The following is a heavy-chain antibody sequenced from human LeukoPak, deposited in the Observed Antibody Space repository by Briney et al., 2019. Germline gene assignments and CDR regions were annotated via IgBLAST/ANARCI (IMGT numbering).Heavy chain of an antibody. CDR1: GGSFSGYY. CDR3: ARGVYVDV. V-gene: IGHV4-34*01. Sequence: SETLSLTCAVYGGSFSGYYWSWIRQPPGKGLEWIGEINHSGSTNYNPSLKSRVTISVDTSKNQFSLKLSSVTAADTAVYYCARGVYVDVWGKGTTVTVSS. CDR2: INHSGST. J-gene: IGHJ6*03.